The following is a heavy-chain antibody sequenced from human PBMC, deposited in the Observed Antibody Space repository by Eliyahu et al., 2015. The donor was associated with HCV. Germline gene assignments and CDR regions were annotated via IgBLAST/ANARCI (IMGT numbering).Heavy chain of an antibody. CDR3: ARSDILDGYAPFEH. D-gene: IGHD5-18*01. Sequence: QLQLRESGPGLVKPSETLSLTCILSGGSINSNDHYWGWVRQPPGKGLEWIGSIYYRGTTYNHPSLKSRVTISVDTSKNQFSLKLSSVTAADTALYFCARSDILDGYAPFEHWGQGTLVTVSS. CDR1: GGSINSNDHY. CDR2: IYYRGTT. J-gene: IGHJ4*02. V-gene: IGHV4-39*01.